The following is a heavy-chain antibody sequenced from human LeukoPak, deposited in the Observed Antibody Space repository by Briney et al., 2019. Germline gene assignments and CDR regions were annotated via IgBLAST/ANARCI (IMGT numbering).Heavy chain of an antibody. J-gene: IGHJ6*03. CDR2: ISSRSITI. Sequence: GGSLTLSCAASGLPFSSYSMTWVRQAPEKGLEWVSYISSRSITIYYADSVKGRFTNSRDNATNSLYLQMNSLRAEDSAVYYCARVCVVVVANHDYYYYMDVWGKGTTVTVSS. CDR3: ARVCVVVVANHDYYYYMDV. D-gene: IGHD2-2*01. CDR1: GLPFSSYS. V-gene: IGHV3-48*04.